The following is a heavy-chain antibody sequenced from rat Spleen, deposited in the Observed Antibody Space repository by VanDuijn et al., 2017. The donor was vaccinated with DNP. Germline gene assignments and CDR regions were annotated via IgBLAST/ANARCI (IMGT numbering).Heavy chain of an antibody. CDR1: GYSITSSYR. CDR2: INTAGST. J-gene: IGHJ2*01. V-gene: IGHV3-3*01. Sequence: EVQLQESGPGLVKPSQSLSLTCSVTGYSITSSYRWNWIRKFPGNKLEWMGYINTAGSTKYNPSLKSRISITRDTSKNQFFLQLNSVTTEDTATYYCARYRIITPTAFDYWGQGVMVTVSS. CDR3: ARYRIITPTAFDY. D-gene: IGHD1-6*01.